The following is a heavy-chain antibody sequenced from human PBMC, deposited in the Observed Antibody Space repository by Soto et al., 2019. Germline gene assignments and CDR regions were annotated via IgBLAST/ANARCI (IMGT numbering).Heavy chain of an antibody. CDR1: ELSFSDYY. V-gene: IGHV3-11*01. D-gene: IGHD3-10*02. J-gene: IGHJ4*02. CDR3: AIVFRSSNFNC. Sequence: QVEQVESGGGLVKPGGSLRLSCAASELSFSDYYMSWIRQAPGKGLEWIAYITSSSSTIYYADSVKGRFTISRNDAKNSLYLKLDSLRPEDTAVYNCAIVFRSSNFNCWGQGTLVTVSS. CDR2: ITSSSSTI.